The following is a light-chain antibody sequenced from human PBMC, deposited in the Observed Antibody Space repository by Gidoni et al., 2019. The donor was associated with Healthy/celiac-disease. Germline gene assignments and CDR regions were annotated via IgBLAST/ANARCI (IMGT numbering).Light chain of an antibody. CDR2: WAS. V-gene: IGKV4-1*01. J-gene: IGKJ1*01. CDR3: QQYYSTPPT. CDR1: QSVLYSSNNKNY. Sequence: DIVMTQSPASLAVSLGVRATINCKSSQSVLYSSNNKNYLAWYQQKPGQRPKLLIYWASIRESGVPDRFSGSGSGTDFTLTISSLQAEDVAVYYCQQYYSTPPTFGQGTKVEIK.